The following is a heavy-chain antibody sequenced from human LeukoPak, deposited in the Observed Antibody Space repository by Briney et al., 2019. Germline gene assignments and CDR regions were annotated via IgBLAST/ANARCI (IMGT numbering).Heavy chain of an antibody. CDR3: TRDRSGWSDRIYFDF. V-gene: IGHV3-49*04. CDR2: IRSKAYGGTT. CDR1: GFTFSDYA. D-gene: IGHD6-19*01. J-gene: IGHJ4*02. Sequence: GGSLRLSCTTSGFTFSDYAMSWVRQAPGKGLEWVGFIRSKAYGGTTEFAASVKGRFTISRDDSKSIAYLQMNSLKTEDTAVYYCTRDRSGWSDRIYFDFWGQGTLVTVSS.